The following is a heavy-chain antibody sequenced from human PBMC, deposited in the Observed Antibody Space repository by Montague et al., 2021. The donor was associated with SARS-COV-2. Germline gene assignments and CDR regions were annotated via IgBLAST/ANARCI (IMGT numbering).Heavy chain of an antibody. CDR2: IYTSGST. V-gene: IGHV4-61*02. J-gene: IGHJ3*02. Sequence: TLSLTCTVSGGSISSGSYYWSWIRRPAGKGLEWIGRIYTSGSTNYNPSLKSRVTISVDTSKNQFSLKLSSVTAADTAVYYCARVPPYYYDSSGYCSGAFDIWGQGTMVTVSS. D-gene: IGHD3-22*01. CDR1: GGSISSGSYY. CDR3: ARVPPYYYDSSGYCSGAFDI.